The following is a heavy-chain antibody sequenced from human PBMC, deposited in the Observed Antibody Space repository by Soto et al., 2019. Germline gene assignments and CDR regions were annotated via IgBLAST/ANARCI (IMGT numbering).Heavy chain of an antibody. CDR1: GASVSGGYYY. J-gene: IGHJ6*02. D-gene: IGHD3-10*01. Sequence: AETLSLTCTVSGASVSGGYYYWSWIRQPPGKGLEWIAYIDYSGSTNYNPSLKSRVTISVDTSNNRFSLKLSSVTAADTAVYYCARIVQKDGGLLSNDFYGVDVWGQGTTVTVSS. V-gene: IGHV4-61*01. CDR3: ARIVQKDGGLLSNDFYGVDV. CDR2: IDYSGST.